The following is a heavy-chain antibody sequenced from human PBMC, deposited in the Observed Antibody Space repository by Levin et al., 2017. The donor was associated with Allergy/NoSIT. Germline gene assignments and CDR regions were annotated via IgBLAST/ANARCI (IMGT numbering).Heavy chain of an antibody. CDR2: IYYSGST. Sequence: PSETLSLTCTVSGGSISSSSYYWGWIRQPPGKGLEWIGSIYYSGSTYYNPSLKSRVTISVDTSKNQFSLKLSSVTAADTAVYYCARHGRGVTTIDYWGQGTLVTVSS. CDR3: ARHGRGVTTIDY. D-gene: IGHD1-1*01. CDR1: GGSISSSSYY. V-gene: IGHV4-39*01. J-gene: IGHJ4*02.